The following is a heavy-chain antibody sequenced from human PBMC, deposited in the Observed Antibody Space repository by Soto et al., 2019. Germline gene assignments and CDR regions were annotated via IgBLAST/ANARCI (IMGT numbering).Heavy chain of an antibody. D-gene: IGHD4-4*01. CDR2: INHSGST. CDR1: GGSFSGYY. Sequence: SETLSLTCAVYGGSFSGYYWSWIRQPPGKGLEWIGEINHSGSTNYNPSLKSRVTISVDTSKNQFSLKLSSVTAADTAVYYCARGSNYFHWYFDLWGRGTLVTVSS. V-gene: IGHV4-34*01. J-gene: IGHJ2*01. CDR3: ARGSNYFHWYFDL.